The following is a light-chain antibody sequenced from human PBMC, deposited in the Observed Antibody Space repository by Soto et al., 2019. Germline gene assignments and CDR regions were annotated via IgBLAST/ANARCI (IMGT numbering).Light chain of an antibody. J-gene: IGKJ5*01. CDR1: QGMSNY. Sequence: DLQLTQSPSFLSASVGDRVTITCRASQGMSNYLAWYQQKPGKAPKLLIYAASTLQSGVPSRFSGSGSGTELTLTIRSLQPEDFATYHCQQVNSYPIPFGQGTRLEIK. V-gene: IGKV1-9*01. CDR3: QQVNSYPIP. CDR2: AAS.